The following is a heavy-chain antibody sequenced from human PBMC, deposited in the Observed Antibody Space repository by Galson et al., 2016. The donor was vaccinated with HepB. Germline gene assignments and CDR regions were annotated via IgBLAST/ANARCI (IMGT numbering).Heavy chain of an antibody. CDR3: AKGACSGGSCLYYYYGMDV. CDR1: GFTFSGYT. Sequence: SLRLSCAASGFTFSGYTMNWVRQAPGKGLEWVSCISSSSSYIYYADSVKGRFTISRDNAKNSLYLQMNSLRAEDTAVYYCAKGACSGGSCLYYYYGMDVWGKGTTVTVSS. CDR2: ISSSSSYI. D-gene: IGHD2-15*01. J-gene: IGHJ6*04. V-gene: IGHV3-21*04.